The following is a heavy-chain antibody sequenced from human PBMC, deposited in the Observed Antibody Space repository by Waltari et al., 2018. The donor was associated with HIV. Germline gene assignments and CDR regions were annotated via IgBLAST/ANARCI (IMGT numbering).Heavy chain of an antibody. Sequence: QVQLQESGPGLVKPSQTLSLTCTVSGGSISSGGSYWSWIRQHPGKGLEWIGYIYYSGSTYYHPSLKSRVTISVDTSKNQFSLKLSSVTAADTAVYYCARERIPHLTIDDWGQGTLVTVSS. D-gene: IGHD3-3*02. CDR3: ARERIPHLTIDD. V-gene: IGHV4-31*03. CDR1: GGSISSGGSY. CDR2: IYYSGST. J-gene: IGHJ4*02.